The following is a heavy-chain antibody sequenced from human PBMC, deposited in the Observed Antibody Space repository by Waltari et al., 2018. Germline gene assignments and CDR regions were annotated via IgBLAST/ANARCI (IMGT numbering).Heavy chain of an antibody. Sequence: QVQLVESGGGVVQPGRSLRLSCAASGFTFSSYGMHWVRQAPGTGLEWVAVISYDGSNKYYADSVKGRFTISRDKSKNTLYLQMNSLRAEDTAVYYCARAIFNNYGDNVFYYYYGMDVWGQGTTVTVSS. CDR3: ARAIFNNYGDNVFYYYYGMDV. CDR2: ISYDGSNK. D-gene: IGHD4-17*01. CDR1: GFTFSSYG. V-gene: IGHV3-30*03. J-gene: IGHJ6*02.